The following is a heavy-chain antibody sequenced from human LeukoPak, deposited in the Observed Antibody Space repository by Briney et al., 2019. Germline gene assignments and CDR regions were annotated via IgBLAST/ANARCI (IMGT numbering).Heavy chain of an antibody. D-gene: IGHD4-17*01. Sequence: GGSLRLSCAASGFTFSSYSMNWVRQAPGKGLEWVSYISSSSSTIYYADSVKGRFTISRDNAKNSLYLQMNSLRVEDTAVYYCARDFDYGDYGESFWGQGTLVTVSS. CDR2: ISSSSSTI. V-gene: IGHV3-48*01. J-gene: IGHJ4*02. CDR1: GFTFSSYS. CDR3: ARDFDYGDYGESF.